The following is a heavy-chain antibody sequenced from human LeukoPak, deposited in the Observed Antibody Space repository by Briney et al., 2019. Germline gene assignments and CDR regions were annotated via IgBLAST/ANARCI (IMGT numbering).Heavy chain of an antibody. CDR3: AKEIDTLGTNAFDI. J-gene: IGHJ3*02. V-gene: IGHV3-43*02. CDR2: VSADGAKS. D-gene: IGHD2-15*01. Sequence: PGGSLRLSCAASGFRFDDFAMHWVRQSPGKGLEWVSLVSADGAKSYYAESVRGRFTISRDNGKNSLYLQMNTLRSEDTAFYYCAKEIDTLGTNAFDIWGHGTLVTVSS. CDR1: GFRFDDFA.